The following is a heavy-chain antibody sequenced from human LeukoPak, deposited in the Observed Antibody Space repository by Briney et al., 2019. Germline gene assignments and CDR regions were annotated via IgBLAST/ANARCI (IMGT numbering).Heavy chain of an antibody. CDR2: IIPILGIA. CDR1: GGTFSSYA. V-gene: IGHV1-69*04. Sequence: ASVKVSCKASGGTFSSYAISWVRQAPGQGLEWMGRIIPILGIANYAQKFQGRVTITADKSTSTAYMELSSLRSEDTAVYYCARASRTSDYYDSSGYYFGYYYWGQGTLVTVSS. D-gene: IGHD3-22*01. J-gene: IGHJ4*02. CDR3: ARASRTSDYYDSSGYYFGYYY.